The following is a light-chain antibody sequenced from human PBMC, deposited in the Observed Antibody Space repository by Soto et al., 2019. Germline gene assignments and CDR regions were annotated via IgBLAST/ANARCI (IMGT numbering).Light chain of an antibody. CDR1: QSVSGW. CDR2: DAS. Sequence: DIQMTQSPSTLSATAGDRVTVTCRASQSVSGWLAWYQQKPGEAPKLLIYDASSLESGVPSRFSGSGSGTEFTLTISSLQPDDFATYYCQQYNSYWTFGQGTKVDIK. V-gene: IGKV1-5*01. CDR3: QQYNSYWT. J-gene: IGKJ1*01.